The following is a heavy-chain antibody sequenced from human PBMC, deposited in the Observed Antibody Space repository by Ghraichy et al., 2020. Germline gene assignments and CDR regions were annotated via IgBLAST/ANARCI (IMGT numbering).Heavy chain of an antibody. Sequence: GGSLRLSCAASGFSVSSNYMSWVRQAPGKGLEWVSVIYSGAGTYYADSVRGRFTISRDNSQNTLYLQMDSLRAEDTAVYFCARLNYNGTGPPTYHNWFDPWGQGTLVTVSS. V-gene: IGHV3-53*01. CDR3: ARLNYNGTGPPTYHNWFDP. CDR2: IYSGAGT. J-gene: IGHJ5*02. CDR1: GFSVSSNY. D-gene: IGHD3-10*01.